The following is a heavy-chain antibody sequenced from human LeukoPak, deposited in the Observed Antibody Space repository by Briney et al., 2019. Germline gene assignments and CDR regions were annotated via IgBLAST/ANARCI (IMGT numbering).Heavy chain of an antibody. Sequence: PGGSLRLSCAASGFTFSSYSMNWVRQPPGKGLEWIGEINHSGSTNYNPSLKSRVTISVDTSKNQFSLKLSSVTAADTAVYYCARGGYGASWGQGTLVTVSS. D-gene: IGHD4-17*01. CDR3: ARGGYGAS. V-gene: IGHV4-34*01. CDR2: INHSGST. J-gene: IGHJ4*02. CDR1: GFTFSSYS.